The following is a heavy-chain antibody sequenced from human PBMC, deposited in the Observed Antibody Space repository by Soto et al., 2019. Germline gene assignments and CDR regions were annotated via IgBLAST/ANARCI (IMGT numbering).Heavy chain of an antibody. CDR1: DVSISSYY. CDR2: IYYSGST. Sequence: PPDALSRTCPVSDVSISSYYWSWIRQPPGKGLEWIGYIYYSGSTNYNPSLKSRVTISVDTSKNQFSLKLSSVTAADTAVYYCARVGYYDSSGPLDYWGQGTLVTVSS. CDR3: ARVGYYDSSGPLDY. V-gene: IGHV4-59*01. D-gene: IGHD3-22*01. J-gene: IGHJ4*02.